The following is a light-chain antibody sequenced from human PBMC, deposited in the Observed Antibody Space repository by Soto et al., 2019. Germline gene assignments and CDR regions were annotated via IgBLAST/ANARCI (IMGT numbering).Light chain of an antibody. CDR3: QQRVSWPLA. CDR2: DAS. Sequence: EIVLTQSPATLSLFPGERATLSCRASQSVSGYLAWYQHKPGQAPRLLIYDASNRATGIPARFSGSGSGTDFTLTISSLEPEGFAVYYCQQRVSWPLAFGGGTKVEI. J-gene: IGKJ4*01. V-gene: IGKV3-11*01. CDR1: QSVSGY.